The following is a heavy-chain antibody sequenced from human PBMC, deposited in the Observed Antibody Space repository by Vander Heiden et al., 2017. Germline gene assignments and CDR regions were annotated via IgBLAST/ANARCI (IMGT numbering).Heavy chain of an antibody. V-gene: IGHV3-7*01. CDR3: ARARITMVRGVMSL. J-gene: IGHJ4*02. Sequence: EVQLVESGGGLVQPGGSLRLSCAASGFTFTSSWMSWVRQAPGKGLEWVANIKQDGSEKYYVDSVKGRFTISRDNAKNSLYLQMNSLRAEDTAVYYCARARITMVRGVMSLWGQGTLVTVSS. CDR1: GFTFTSSW. D-gene: IGHD3-10*01. CDR2: IKQDGSEK.